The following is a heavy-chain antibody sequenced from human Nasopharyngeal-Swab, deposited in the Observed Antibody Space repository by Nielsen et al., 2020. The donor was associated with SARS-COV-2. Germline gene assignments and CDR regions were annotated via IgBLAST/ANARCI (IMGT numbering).Heavy chain of an antibody. CDR2: IYPGDSDT. J-gene: IGHJ5*02. V-gene: IGHV5-51*01. D-gene: IGHD6-13*01. CDR3: ARHTRYSSSWYRAEKPNWFDP. CDR1: GSSFTSYW. Sequence: GESLKISCKGSGSSFTSYWIGWVRQMPGKGLEWMGIIYPGDSDTRYSPSFQGQVTISADKSISTAYLQWSSLKASDTAMYYCARHTRYSSSWYRAEKPNWFDPWGQGTLVTVSS.